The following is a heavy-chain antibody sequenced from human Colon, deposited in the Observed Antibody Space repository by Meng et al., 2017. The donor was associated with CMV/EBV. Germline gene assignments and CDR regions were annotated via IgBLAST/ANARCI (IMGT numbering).Heavy chain of an antibody. CDR1: GGTFSSYT. CDR2: IIPILGIA. Sequence: SVQVSCKASGGTFSSYTISWVRQALGQGLEWMGRIIPILGIANYAQKFQGRVTITADKSTSTAYMELSSLRSEDTAVYYCARGPRGCSSTSCYYYYGMDVWGQGTTVTVSS. D-gene: IGHD2-2*01. V-gene: IGHV1-69*02. J-gene: IGHJ6*02. CDR3: ARGPRGCSSTSCYYYYGMDV.